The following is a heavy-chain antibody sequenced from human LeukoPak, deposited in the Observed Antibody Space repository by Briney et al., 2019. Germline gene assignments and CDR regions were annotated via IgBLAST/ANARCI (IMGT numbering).Heavy chain of an antibody. D-gene: IGHD3-10*01. CDR3: ALRSMLWFGESGVWFDP. Sequence: SVKVSCKASGGTFSSYAISWVRQAPGQGLELMGSIIPIFGTANYAQKFQGRVTITADKSTSTAYMELSSLRSEDTAVYYCALRSMLWFGESGVWFDPWGQGTLVTVSS. CDR2: IIPIFGTA. V-gene: IGHV1-69*06. CDR1: GGTFSSYA. J-gene: IGHJ5*02.